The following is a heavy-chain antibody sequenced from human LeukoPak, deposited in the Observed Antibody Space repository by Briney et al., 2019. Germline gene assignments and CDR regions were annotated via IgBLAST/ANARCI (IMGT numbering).Heavy chain of an antibody. CDR2: IHYSGST. V-gene: IGHV4-59*01. D-gene: IGHD3-10*01. CDR3: ARTTMVRGTYYMDV. CDR1: GGSISSYY. Sequence: PSETLSLTCTVSGGSISSYYWSWIRQPAGKGLEWIGCIHYSGSTNYNPSLKSRVTISVDTSKNQFSLKLSSVTAADTAVYYCARTTMVRGTYYMDVWGKGTTVTISS. J-gene: IGHJ6*03.